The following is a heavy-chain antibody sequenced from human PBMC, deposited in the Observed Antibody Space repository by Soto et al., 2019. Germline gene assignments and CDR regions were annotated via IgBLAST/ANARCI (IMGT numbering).Heavy chain of an antibody. J-gene: IGHJ5*02. CDR2: IYWDDDK. V-gene: IGHV2-5*02. CDR3: AHSGVLEATTNGVCYRRCGFDP. D-gene: IGHD2-8*01. Sequence: SGPTLVNPTQTLTLTCTFSGFSLSTSGVGVGWIRQPPGKALEWLALIYWDDDKRYSPSLKSRLTITKDTSKNQVVLTMTNMDPVDTATYYCAHSGVLEATTNGVCYRRCGFDPWGQGTLVTSPQ. CDR1: GFSLSTSGVG.